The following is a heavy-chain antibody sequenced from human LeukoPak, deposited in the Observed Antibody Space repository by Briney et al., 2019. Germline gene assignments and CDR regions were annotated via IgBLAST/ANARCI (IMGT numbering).Heavy chain of an antibody. CDR1: GGTFNSYS. CDR3: ARDFARYGSGSYNY. D-gene: IGHD3-10*01. J-gene: IGHJ4*02. CDR2: INPIFGTA. V-gene: IGHV1-69*13. Sequence: SVKVSCKASGGTFNSYSITWVRQAPGQGLEWMGGINPIFGTANYAQKFQGRVTITADESTNTAFMELSSLRSEDTAVYYCARDFARYGSGSYNYWGQGTLVTVSS.